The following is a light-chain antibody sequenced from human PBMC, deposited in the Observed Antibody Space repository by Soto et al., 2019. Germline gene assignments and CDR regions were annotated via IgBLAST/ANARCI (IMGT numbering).Light chain of an antibody. CDR2: HVS. CDR3: QQYGSSSLT. CDR1: QSVSSTS. J-gene: IGKJ4*01. V-gene: IGKV3-20*01. Sequence: DIVLTQSPGTLYLSPGERAILSCRASQSVSSTSLAWYQQRPGQAPRLLIYHVSSRANGIPDRLSGSGSGTNFSPTIITLEPEDFAVYYCQQYGSSSLTFGGGTRVEI.